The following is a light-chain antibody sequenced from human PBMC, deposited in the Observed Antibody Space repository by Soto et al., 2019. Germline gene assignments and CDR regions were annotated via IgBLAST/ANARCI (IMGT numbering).Light chain of an antibody. V-gene: IGKV3-15*01. CDR3: QQYNNWLT. Sequence: EIVMTQSPATLSVSPGERATLSCRASQSVSSNLAWYQQKPGQAPMLLIYGASTRATGIPARFSGSGFGTDFTLTISSLQSEDFAVYYCQQYNNWLTFGGGTKVEIK. CDR1: QSVSSN. CDR2: GAS. J-gene: IGKJ4*01.